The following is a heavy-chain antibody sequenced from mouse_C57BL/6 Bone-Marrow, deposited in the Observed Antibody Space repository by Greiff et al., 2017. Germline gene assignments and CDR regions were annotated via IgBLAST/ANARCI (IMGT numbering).Heavy chain of an antibody. CDR2: IRSKSSNYAT. CDR1: GFTFNTYA. CDR3: VRDRGYYYGSGSFAY. D-gene: IGHD1-1*01. J-gene: IGHJ3*01. V-gene: IGHV10-3*01. Sequence: GGGLVQPKGSLKLSCAASGFTFNTYAMHWVRQAPGKGLEWVARIRSKSSNYATYYADSVKDRFTISRDDSQSMLYLQMNNLITEDTVMYYCVRDRGYYYGSGSFAYWGQGTLVTVSA.